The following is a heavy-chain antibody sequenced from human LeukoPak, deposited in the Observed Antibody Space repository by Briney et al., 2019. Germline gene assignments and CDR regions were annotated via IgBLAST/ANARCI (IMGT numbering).Heavy chain of an antibody. CDR3: ARGSEGYCSGGSCPPSWFDP. J-gene: IGHJ5*02. CDR2: INPNIGGT. D-gene: IGHD2-15*01. V-gene: IGHV1-2*02. CDR1: GYTVTPYD. Sequence: ASVKACCTPSGYTVTPYDMHWGPQAPGQGLEWRGWINPNIGGTNYAQKFQGRVTMTRDTSISTAYMELSRLRSDDTAVYYCARGSEGYCSGGSCPPSWFDPWGQGTLVTVSS.